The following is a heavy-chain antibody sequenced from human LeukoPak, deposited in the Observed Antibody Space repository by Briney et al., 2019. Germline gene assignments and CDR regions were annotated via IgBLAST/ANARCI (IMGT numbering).Heavy chain of an antibody. V-gene: IGHV4-39*01. D-gene: IGHD3-3*01. CDR1: GGSISSSSYY. CDR2: IYYSGST. CDR3: ARSYDFWSGYFDY. J-gene: IGHJ4*02. Sequence: SETLSLTCTVSGGSISSSSYYWGWIRQPPGKGLEWIGSIYYSGSTYYNPSLKSRVTISVDTSKNQFSLKLSSVTAADTAVYYCARSYDFWSGYFDYWGQGTLVTVSS.